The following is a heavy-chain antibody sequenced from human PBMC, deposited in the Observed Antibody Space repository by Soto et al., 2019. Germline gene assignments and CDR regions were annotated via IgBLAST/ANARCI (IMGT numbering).Heavy chain of an antibody. Sequence: SETLSLTCTVSGGSISSYYWSWIRQPPGKGLEWIGYIYYSGSTNYNPSLRSRVTISVDTSKNQFSLKLSSVTAADTAVYYCAKNRGLQYYFDYWGQGTLVTVSS. CDR2: IYYSGST. CDR1: GGSISSYY. CDR3: AKNRGLQYYFDY. J-gene: IGHJ4*02. V-gene: IGHV4-59*01.